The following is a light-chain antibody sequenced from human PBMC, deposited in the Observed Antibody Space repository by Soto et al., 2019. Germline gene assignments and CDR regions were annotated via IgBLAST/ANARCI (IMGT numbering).Light chain of an antibody. Sequence: AIQMTQSPSSLSASVGDRVTITCRASQDIRTDVAWYQQKPGKAPKLLIFAASSLQSEVSSRFSGSGSGTDFTLTISRLQPEDFATYYCLQDYIYPYTFGQGTKLEIK. J-gene: IGKJ2*01. V-gene: IGKV1-6*01. CDR2: AAS. CDR1: QDIRTD. CDR3: LQDYIYPYT.